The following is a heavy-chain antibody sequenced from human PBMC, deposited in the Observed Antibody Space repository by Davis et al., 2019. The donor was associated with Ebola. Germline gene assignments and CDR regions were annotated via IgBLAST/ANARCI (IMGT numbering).Heavy chain of an antibody. CDR2: ISVSGGT. Sequence: GGSLGLSCVASGFTFSNYVMTWVRQAPGKGLEWVSSISVSGGTFYADSVKGRLTISRDNDKNSLYLQMHSLRDEDTAVYYCARDLSAHFDFWSGYSRPDAFDVWGQGTMVTVSS. D-gene: IGHD3-3*01. J-gene: IGHJ3*01. CDR1: GFTFSNYV. CDR3: ARDLSAHFDFWSGYSRPDAFDV. V-gene: IGHV3-23*01.